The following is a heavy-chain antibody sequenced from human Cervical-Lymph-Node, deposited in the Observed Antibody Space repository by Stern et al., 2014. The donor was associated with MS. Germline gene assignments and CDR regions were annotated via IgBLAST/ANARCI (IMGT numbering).Heavy chain of an antibody. CDR3: TRASGITASGSHFDY. CDR1: GFTVSSYS. CDR2: ISTRGIYE. V-gene: IGHV3-21*01. D-gene: IGHD6-19*01. Sequence: EVQLVESGGGLVKPGGSLRLSCAASGFTVSSYSMNWVRQAPGKGLEWVSSISTRGIYEYYADAVKARFTSSRDNAKNALYLQMSSLRAEDTAVYYCTRASGITASGSHFDYWGQGILVTVSS. J-gene: IGHJ4*02.